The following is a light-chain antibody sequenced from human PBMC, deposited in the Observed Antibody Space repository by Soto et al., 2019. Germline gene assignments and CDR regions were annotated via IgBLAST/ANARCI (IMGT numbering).Light chain of an antibody. CDR2: KAS. V-gene: IGKV1-5*03. CDR1: QTISSW. J-gene: IGKJ1*01. CDR3: KHYNSYSVA. Sequence: DIQMTQSPSTLSGSVGDRVTITCRASQTISSWLAWYQQKPGKAPKLLIYKASTLKSGVPSRFSGSGSGTEFTLTISSLQPDDFATYYCKHYNSYSVAFGQGTKVDIK.